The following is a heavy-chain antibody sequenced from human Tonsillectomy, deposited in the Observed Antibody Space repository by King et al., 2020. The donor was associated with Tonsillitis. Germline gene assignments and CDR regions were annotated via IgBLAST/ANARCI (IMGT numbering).Heavy chain of an antibody. Sequence: VQLVESGGGLVQPGRSLRLSCTSSGFTFGDYAMSWFRQAPGKGLEGVGFIRSKAYGGTTEDAASVKGRFTISRDDSKSIAYLQMNSLKTEDTAVYYCTRCRGYSYYDYWGQGTLVTVSS. J-gene: IGHJ4*02. CDR2: IRSKAYGGTT. CDR1: GFTFGDYA. V-gene: IGHV3-49*03. CDR3: TRCRGYSYYDY. D-gene: IGHD5-18*01.